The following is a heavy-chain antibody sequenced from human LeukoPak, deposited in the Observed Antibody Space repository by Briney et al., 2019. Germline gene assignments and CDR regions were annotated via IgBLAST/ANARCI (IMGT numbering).Heavy chain of an antibody. D-gene: IGHD6-13*01. Sequence: SQTLSLTCTVSGGSITMGGSCASCIRHHPGKGLEWGGYINYSGSTYYNPSLKSRVTISVDTSKNQFSLKLSSVTAADTAVYYCARDRVAAAGNPTYYYYYGMDVWGKGTTVTVSS. V-gene: IGHV4-31*03. CDR2: INYSGST. CDR1: GGSITMGGSC. CDR3: ARDRVAAAGNPTYYYYYGMDV. J-gene: IGHJ6*04.